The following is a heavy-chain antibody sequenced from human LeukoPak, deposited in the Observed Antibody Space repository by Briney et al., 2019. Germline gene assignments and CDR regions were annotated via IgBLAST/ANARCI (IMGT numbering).Heavy chain of an antibody. D-gene: IGHD5-12*01. Sequence: GGSLRLSCAASGFTFSSSGMHWVRQAPGKGLEWVAFMSYDGSNRYYADSVKGRFTISRDNSKNTLYLQMNSLRAEDTAVYYCAEETRGSYSDYWGQGTLVTVSS. CDR2: MSYDGSNR. CDR1: GFTFSSSG. V-gene: IGHV3-30*02. CDR3: AEETRGSYSDY. J-gene: IGHJ4*02.